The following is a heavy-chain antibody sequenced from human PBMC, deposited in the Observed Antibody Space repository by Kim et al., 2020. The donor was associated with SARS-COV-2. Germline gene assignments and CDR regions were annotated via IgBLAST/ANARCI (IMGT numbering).Heavy chain of an antibody. J-gene: IGHJ3*02. CDR2: INTNNGNT. Sequence: ASVKVSCKASGYTFTTFGISWLRQAPGQGLEWMAWINTNNGNTNYLQKFQGRVTLTTDTSTNTAYMDLRSLKSDDTAVYFCARDVYFGSGSDHHNAFDIWGQGTMVTVSS. CDR3: ARDVYFGSGSDHHNAFDI. V-gene: IGHV1-18*01. D-gene: IGHD3-10*01. CDR1: GYTFTTFG.